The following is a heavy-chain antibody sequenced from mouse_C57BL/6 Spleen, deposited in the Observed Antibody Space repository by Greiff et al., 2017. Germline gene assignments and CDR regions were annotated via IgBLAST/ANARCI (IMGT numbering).Heavy chain of an antibody. V-gene: IGHV2-2*01. CDR2: IWSGGST. CDR3: ARNPPYYYGSSYAYFDV. D-gene: IGHD1-1*01. J-gene: IGHJ1*03. CDR1: GFSLTSYG. Sequence: QVQLKESGPGLVQPSQSLSITCTVSGFSLTSYGVHWVRQSPGKGLEWLGVIWSGGSTDYNAAFISRLSISKDNSKSQVFFKMNSLQADDTAIYYCARNPPYYYGSSYAYFDVWGTGTTVTVSS.